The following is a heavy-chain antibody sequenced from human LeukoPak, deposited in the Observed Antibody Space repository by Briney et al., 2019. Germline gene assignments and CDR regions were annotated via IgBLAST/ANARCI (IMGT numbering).Heavy chain of an antibody. CDR1: GFTVSSNY. V-gene: IGHV3-23*01. Sequence: PGGSLRLSCAASGFTVSSNYMSWVRQAPGKGLEWVSAITDSGGSTYHADSVKGRFTISRDNSENMLYLQMNSLRVEDTAVYYCAKGSSSPRPYYFDFWGQGTLVTVSS. D-gene: IGHD6-6*01. J-gene: IGHJ4*02. CDR2: ITDSGGST. CDR3: AKGSSSPRPYYFDF.